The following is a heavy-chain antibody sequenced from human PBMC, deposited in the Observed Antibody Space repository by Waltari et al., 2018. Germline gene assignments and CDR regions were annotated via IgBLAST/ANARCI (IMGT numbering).Heavy chain of an antibody. V-gene: IGHV4-39*07. D-gene: IGHD2-2*01. CDR1: GGSISSSSYY. J-gene: IGHJ4*02. CDR2: IYYSGST. CDR3: ARAVVVPEGDFDY. Sequence: QLQLQESGPGLVKPSETLSLTCTVSGGSISSSSYYWGWIRQPPGKGLEWIGSIYYSGSTYYNPSLKSRVTISVDTSKNQFSLKLSSVTAADTAVYDCARAVVVPEGDFDYWGQGTLVTVSS.